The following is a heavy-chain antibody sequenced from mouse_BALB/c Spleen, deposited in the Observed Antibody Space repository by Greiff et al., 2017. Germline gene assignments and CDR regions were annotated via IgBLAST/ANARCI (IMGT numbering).Heavy chain of an antibody. J-gene: IGHJ4*01. V-gene: IGHV14-3*02. CDR2: IDPANGNT. CDR3: AREVPGYYYAMDY. Sequence: VQLQQSGAELVKPGASVKLSCTASGFNIKDTYLHWVKQRPEKGLEWIGRIDPANGNTKYDPKFQGKATITADTSSNTAYLQLSSLTSEDTAVYYCAREVPGYYYAMDYWGQGTSVTVSS. D-gene: IGHD2-14*01. CDR1: GFNIKDTY.